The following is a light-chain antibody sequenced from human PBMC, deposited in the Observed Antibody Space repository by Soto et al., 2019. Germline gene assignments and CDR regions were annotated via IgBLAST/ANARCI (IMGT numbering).Light chain of an antibody. V-gene: IGKV3-15*01. CDR1: QSISSD. J-gene: IGKJ4*01. Sequence: EIVMTQSPATLSVSPGERATLSCRASQSISSDLAWYQQKPGQAPRLLIYGASTRATRVPARFSGSGSGTEFTLTVSSLQSDDFGVYCWQQYNHRPALTFGGGTKVEIK. CDR2: GAS. CDR3: QQYNHRPALT.